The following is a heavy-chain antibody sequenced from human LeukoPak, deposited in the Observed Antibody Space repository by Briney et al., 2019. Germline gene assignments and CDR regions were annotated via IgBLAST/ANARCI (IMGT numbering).Heavy chain of an antibody. D-gene: IGHD2-2*02. J-gene: IGHJ5*02. V-gene: IGHV3-33*01. CDR2: IWYDGSNK. CDR3: ARGNRVVPAAIGKNWVDP. CDR1: GFTFSSYG. Sequence: PGRSLRLSCAASGFTFSSYGMHWVRQAPGKGLEWVAVIWYDGSNKYYADSVKGRSTISRDNSKNTLYLQMNSLRAEDTAVYYCARGNRVVPAAIGKNWVDPWGQGTLVTVSS.